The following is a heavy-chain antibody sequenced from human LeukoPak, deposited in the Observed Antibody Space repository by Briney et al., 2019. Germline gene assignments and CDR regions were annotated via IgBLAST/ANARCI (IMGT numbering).Heavy chain of an antibody. Sequence: PGVSLRLSCAASGFTVTSSYMTWVRQAPGKGLEWVSIIYRGGGTSYANSVRGRFTVSRDNSKNTLYLQMNSLRAEDTAVYYCARGASPDVWGKGTTVTVSS. CDR3: ARGASPDV. V-gene: IGHV3-53*01. J-gene: IGHJ6*04. CDR2: IYRGGGT. D-gene: IGHD3-16*01. CDR1: GFTVTSSY.